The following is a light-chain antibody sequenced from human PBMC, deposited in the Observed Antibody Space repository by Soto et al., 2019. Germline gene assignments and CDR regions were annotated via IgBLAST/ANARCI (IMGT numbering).Light chain of an antibody. V-gene: IGKV3-15*01. CDR3: KQYNNWPT. Sequence: EIVMTQSPATLSVSPGERATLSCRASQSVSSNLAWYQQKPGQAPRLLIYGASTRATGIPARFSGSGSGTEFTLTISSLQSEDFDCYYCKQYNNWPTFGQGTKLETK. J-gene: IGKJ2*01. CDR2: GAS. CDR1: QSVSSN.